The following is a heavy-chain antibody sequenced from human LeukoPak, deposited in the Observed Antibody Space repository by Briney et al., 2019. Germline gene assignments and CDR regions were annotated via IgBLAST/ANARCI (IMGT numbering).Heavy chain of an antibody. CDR1: GGSISSGSYY. V-gene: IGHV4-61*02. CDR2: IYTSGST. Sequence: SQTLSLTCTVSGGSISSGSYYWSWIRQPAGKGLEWIGRIYTSGSTNYNPSLKSRVTISVDTSKNQFSLTLSSVTAADTAVYYCARVIGEVNWFDPWGQGTLVTVSS. D-gene: IGHD3-22*01. J-gene: IGHJ5*02. CDR3: ARVIGEVNWFDP.